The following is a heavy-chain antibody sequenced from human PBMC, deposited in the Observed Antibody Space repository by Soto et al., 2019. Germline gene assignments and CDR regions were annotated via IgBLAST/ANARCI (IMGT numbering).Heavy chain of an antibody. CDR1: GFSLSTRGVG. D-gene: IGHD1-26*01. CDR2: IYWDDDK. Sequence: SGPTLVNPTQTLTLTCTFSGFSLSTRGVGVGWIRQPPGKALEWLALIYWDDDKRYSPSLKSRLTITKDTSKNQVVLTMTNMDPVDTAPYYCAHRRLIVGATYFDYWGQGTLVTVSS. V-gene: IGHV2-5*02. J-gene: IGHJ4*02. CDR3: AHRRLIVGATYFDY.